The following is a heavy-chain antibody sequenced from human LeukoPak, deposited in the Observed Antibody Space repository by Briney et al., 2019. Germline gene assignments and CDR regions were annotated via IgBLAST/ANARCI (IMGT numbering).Heavy chain of an antibody. CDR2: INPNSGGT. CDR1: GYTFTGSC. D-gene: IGHD3-10*01. J-gene: IGHJ4*02. Sequence: ASVKVSCKASGYTFTGSCMHWARQAPGQGLEWMGWINPNSGGTNYAQKFQGRVTMTRDTSISTAYMELSRLTSDDTAVYYCARGGPNYYGSGSYYNGLDYWGQGTLVTVSS. CDR3: ARGGPNYYGSGSYYNGLDY. V-gene: IGHV1-2*02.